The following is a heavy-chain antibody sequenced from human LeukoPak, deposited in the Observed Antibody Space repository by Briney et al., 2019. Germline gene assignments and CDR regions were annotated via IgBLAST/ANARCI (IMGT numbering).Heavy chain of an antibody. Sequence: SVKVSXKASGGTFSSYAISWMRQAPGQGLEWIGGIIPIFGTANYAQKFQGRVTITTDESTSTAYMELSSLRSEDTAVYYCARESMNYYDSSGYTAYDYWGQGTLVTVSS. V-gene: IGHV1-69*05. CDR1: GGTFSSYA. J-gene: IGHJ4*02. D-gene: IGHD3-22*01. CDR3: ARESMNYYDSSGYTAYDY. CDR2: IIPIFGTA.